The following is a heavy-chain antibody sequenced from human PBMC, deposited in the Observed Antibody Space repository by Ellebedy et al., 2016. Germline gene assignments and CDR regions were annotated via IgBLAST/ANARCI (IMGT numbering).Heavy chain of an antibody. Sequence: GSLRLSXTVSGGSISSYYWNWIRQPPGKGLEWIGYIYYSGSTNYNASLRSRVTISVDTPKNQFSLKLNSVTAADTAVYYCARHVAGSSAFDYWGQGTLVTVSS. D-gene: IGHD6-25*01. V-gene: IGHV4-59*08. CDR3: ARHVAGSSAFDY. CDR2: IYYSGST. CDR1: GGSISSYY. J-gene: IGHJ4*02.